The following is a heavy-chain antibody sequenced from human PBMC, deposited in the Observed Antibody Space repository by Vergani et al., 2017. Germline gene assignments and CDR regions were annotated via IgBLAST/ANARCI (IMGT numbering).Heavy chain of an antibody. Sequence: QVQLVQSGAEVKKPGSSVKVSCKASGGTFSSYAISWVRQAPGQGLEWMGGIIPIFGTANYAQKFQGRVTITADESTSTAYMELSSLRSEDTAVYYCAGGTHIYCSGGSCRSPYYYGMDVWGQGTTVTVSS. D-gene: IGHD2-15*01. CDR3: AGGTHIYCSGGSCRSPYYYGMDV. CDR1: GGTFSSYA. V-gene: IGHV1-69*12. J-gene: IGHJ6*02. CDR2: IIPIFGTA.